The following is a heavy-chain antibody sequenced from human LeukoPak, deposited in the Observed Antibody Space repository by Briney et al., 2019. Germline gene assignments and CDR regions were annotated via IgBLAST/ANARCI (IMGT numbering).Heavy chain of an antibody. V-gene: IGHV1-2*06. J-gene: IGHJ4*02. CDR3: ARGEEYSYGFNYFDY. CDR1: GYTFTGYC. D-gene: IGHD5-18*01. Sequence: ASVKVSCKASGYTFTGYCMHWVRQAPGQGLEWMGRINPNSGGTNYAQKFQGRVTLTRDTSISTAYMELSRLRSDDTAVYYCARGEEYSYGFNYFDYWGQGTLVTVSS. CDR2: INPNSGGT.